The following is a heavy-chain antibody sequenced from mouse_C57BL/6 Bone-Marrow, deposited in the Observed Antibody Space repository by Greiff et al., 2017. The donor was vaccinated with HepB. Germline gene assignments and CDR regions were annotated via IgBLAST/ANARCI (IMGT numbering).Heavy chain of an antibody. D-gene: IGHD4-1*01. CDR2: ISNLAYSI. CDR3: ARQNWGDY. V-gene: IGHV5-15*01. J-gene: IGHJ3*01. CDR1: GFTFSDYG. Sequence: EVQLVESGGGLVQPGGSLKLSCAASGFTFSDYGMAWVRQAPRKGPEWVAFISNLAYSIYYAYTVTGRFTISRENAKNTLYLEMSSLRSEDTAMYYCARQNWGDYWGQGTLVTVSA.